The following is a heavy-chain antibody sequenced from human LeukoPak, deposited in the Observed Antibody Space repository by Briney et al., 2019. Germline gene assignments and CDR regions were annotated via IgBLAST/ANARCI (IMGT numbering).Heavy chain of an antibody. CDR1: GGSITSYY. V-gene: IGHV4-59*01. CDR3: ARQAVGGSDAFEI. Sequence: SSETLSLTCTVSGGSITSYYWSWLRQPSGKGLEWIGYIYYTGSTNYNPSLRSRLTISVDTSKNQFSLNLSSLTAADTAVYYCARQAVGGSDAFEIWGQGTMVTVSS. CDR2: IYYTGST. J-gene: IGHJ3*02. D-gene: IGHD6-19*01.